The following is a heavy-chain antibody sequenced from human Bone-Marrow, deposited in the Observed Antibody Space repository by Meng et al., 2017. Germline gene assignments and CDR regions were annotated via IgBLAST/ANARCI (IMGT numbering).Heavy chain of an antibody. J-gene: IGHJ4*02. CDR3: ARDPNHGDPGVRDY. Sequence: GGSLRLSCAASGFIFHNYAMMWVRQAPGKGLEWVSIIRGTDGTTYYADSVKGRFTISRDNSKNSLYLQMNSLRVEDTAVYYCARDPNHGDPGVRDYWGQGTLVTVSS. CDR2: IRGTDGTT. V-gene: IGHV3-23*01. CDR1: GFIFHNYA. D-gene: IGHD4-17*01.